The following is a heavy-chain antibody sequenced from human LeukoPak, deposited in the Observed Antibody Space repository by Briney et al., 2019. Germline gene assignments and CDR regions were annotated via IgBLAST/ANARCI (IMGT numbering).Heavy chain of an antibody. V-gene: IGHV4-30-4*01. Sequence: SETLSLTCTVSGASMSGDYWSWIRQPPGKGLEWIGYIYYSGSTYYNPSLKSRVTISVDTSKNQFSLKLSSVTAADTAVYYCARPLWFGELYNWGQGTLVTVSS. CDR3: ARPLWFGELYN. CDR2: IYYSGST. J-gene: IGHJ4*02. CDR1: GASMSGDY. D-gene: IGHD3-10*01.